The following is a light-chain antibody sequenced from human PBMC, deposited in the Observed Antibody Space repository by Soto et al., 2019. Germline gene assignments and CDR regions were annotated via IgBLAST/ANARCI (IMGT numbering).Light chain of an antibody. J-gene: IGKJ1*01. CDR2: DAS. V-gene: IGKV1-13*02. CDR3: QQFNSYSWT. CDR1: QGISSA. Sequence: AIQLTQSPSSLSASVGDRVTITCRASQGISSALAWYQQKPGIAPKLLIYDASSLESGVPSRFSGSGSGTDFTLTISSLQPEDFATYYCQQFNSYSWTFGQGTKVDIK.